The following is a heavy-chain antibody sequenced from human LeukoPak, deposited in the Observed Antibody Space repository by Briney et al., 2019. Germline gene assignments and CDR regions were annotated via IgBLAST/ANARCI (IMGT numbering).Heavy chain of an antibody. Sequence: GGSLRLSCLASGFSVTNGWMSWGRQGPGKGVGWVGRIKDRTDGGTTAYAAPVKGRFTISREDSKNTVYLEMNSLKTEDTAVYFCTTATVVWGVSAYWGQGTLVTVSS. CDR3: TTATVVWGVSAY. CDR1: GFSVTNGW. CDR2: IKDRTDGGTT. D-gene: IGHD3-10*01. J-gene: IGHJ4*02. V-gene: IGHV3-15*01.